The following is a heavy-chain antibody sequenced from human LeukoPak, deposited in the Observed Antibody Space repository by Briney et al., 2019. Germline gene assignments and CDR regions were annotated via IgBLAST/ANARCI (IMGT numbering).Heavy chain of an antibody. D-gene: IGHD4-17*01. CDR2: ICGSGGST. V-gene: IGHV3-23*01. CDR3: ATSTVTTRYYYYYYYMDV. J-gene: IGHJ6*03. CDR1: GFTFSSYG. Sequence: GGSLRLSCAASGFTFSSYGMSWVCQAPGKGLEWVSAICGSGGSTYYADSVKGRFTTSRDNSKNTLYLQMNSLRAEDTAVYYCATSTVTTRYYYYYYYMDVWGKGTTVTISS.